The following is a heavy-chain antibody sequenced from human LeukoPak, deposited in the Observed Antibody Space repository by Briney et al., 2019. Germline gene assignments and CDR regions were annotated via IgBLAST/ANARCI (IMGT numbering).Heavy chain of an antibody. CDR3: ARVAKLYSSGWYRGDDAFDI. V-gene: IGHV1-2*02. CDR2: INPNSGGT. D-gene: IGHD6-19*01. CDR1: GYTFTGYY. Sequence: GASVKVSCKASGYTFTGYYMHWVRQAPGQGLEWMGWINPNSGGTNYAQKFQGRVTMTRDTSISTAYMELSRLRSDDTAVYYCARVAKLYSSGWYRGDDAFDIWGQGTMVTVSS. J-gene: IGHJ3*02.